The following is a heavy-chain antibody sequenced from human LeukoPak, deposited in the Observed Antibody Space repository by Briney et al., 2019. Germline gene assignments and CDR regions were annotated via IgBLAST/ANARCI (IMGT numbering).Heavy chain of an antibody. CDR3: AREPYCSGGSCYSGVAFDI. J-gene: IGHJ3*02. V-gene: IGHV4-59*01. Sequence: RASETLSLTCTVSGGSISSYYWSWIRQPPGKGLEWIGDIYYSGSTNYNPSLKSRVTISVDTSKNQFSLKLSSVTAADTAVYYCAREPYCSGGSCYSGVAFDIWGQGTMVTVSS. CDR1: GGSISSYY. D-gene: IGHD2-15*01. CDR2: IYYSGST.